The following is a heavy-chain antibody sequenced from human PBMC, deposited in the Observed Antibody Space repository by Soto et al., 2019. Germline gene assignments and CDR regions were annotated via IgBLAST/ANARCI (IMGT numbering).Heavy chain of an antibody. D-gene: IGHD6-13*01. J-gene: IGHJ4*02. CDR1: GFSLTTRGMT. CDR3: TPRQATSRGPIY. Sequence: SGPTLVNPTQTLTLTCTVSGFSLTTRGMTLGWIRQPPGKAPEWLALSTQYSPSLQSRLTFTEDTSKNQVVLTMTNMDPVDTATYYCTPRQATSRGPIYWGQGIMVTVSS. V-gene: IGHV2-5*01. CDR2: ST.